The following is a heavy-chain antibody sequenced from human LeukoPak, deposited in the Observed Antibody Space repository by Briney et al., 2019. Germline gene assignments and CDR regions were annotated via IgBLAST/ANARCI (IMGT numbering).Heavy chain of an antibody. J-gene: IGHJ6*02. CDR2: ISWNGGSI. V-gene: IGHV3-9*01. CDR3: VKDLRAVNYYGMDV. CDR1: GFTFYDYA. D-gene: IGHD6-19*01. Sequence: GRSLRLSCAASGFTFYDYAMHWVRQAPGKGLEWVSGISWNGGSIVYTDSVRGRFTISRDNAKNSLYLQMNSLRAEDTAVYYCVKDLRAVNYYGMDVWGQGTTVIVSS.